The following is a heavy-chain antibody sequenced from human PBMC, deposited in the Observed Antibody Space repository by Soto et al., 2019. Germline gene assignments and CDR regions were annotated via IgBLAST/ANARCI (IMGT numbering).Heavy chain of an antibody. V-gene: IGHV3-30-3*01. J-gene: IGHJ4*02. Sequence: PGGSLRLSCAASGFTFRSHAMHWVRQSPGKGLEWVAIISYDGNYKNDADSVKGRFTISRDNSKNTLYLQMNSLRAEDTAVYYCARDWHSSGWYRVDYWGQGTLVTVSS. CDR2: ISYDGNYK. D-gene: IGHD6-19*01. CDR1: GFTFRSHA. CDR3: ARDWHSSGWYRVDY.